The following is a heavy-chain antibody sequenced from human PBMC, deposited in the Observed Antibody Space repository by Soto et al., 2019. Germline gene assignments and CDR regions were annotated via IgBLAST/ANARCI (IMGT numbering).Heavy chain of an antibody. D-gene: IGHD3-3*01. CDR2: IRLSGSAT. Sequence: SLRLSCAASGFTFSSYTMNWVRQAPGKGLEWLSYIRLSGSATYNTGSVKGRFTISRDNAKNSLYLQMNSLTDEDTAVYYCVRDRRYALAIWGQGAMVTVSS. J-gene: IGHJ3*02. CDR1: GFTFSSYT. CDR3: VRDRRYALAI. V-gene: IGHV3-48*02.